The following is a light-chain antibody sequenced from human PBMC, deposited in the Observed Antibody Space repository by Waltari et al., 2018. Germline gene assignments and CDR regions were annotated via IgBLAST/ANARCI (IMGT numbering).Light chain of an antibody. V-gene: IGKV3-20*01. J-gene: IGKJ2*01. CDR1: RTVDSTY. Sequence: EIVLTQSPGTLSLSPGERATLSCRASRTVDSTYFAWYQHKPGQAPRLLMSNTSARATGIPYRFRGSGSGTDFTLTIDDLEPGDSAVYFCQQFVGSPMYTFGRGTKLGI. CDR2: NTS. CDR3: QQFVGSPMYT.